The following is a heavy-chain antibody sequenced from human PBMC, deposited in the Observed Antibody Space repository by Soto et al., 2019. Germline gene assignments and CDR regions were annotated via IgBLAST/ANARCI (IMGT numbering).Heavy chain of an antibody. J-gene: IGHJ4*02. CDR2: IKSKTDGGTT. Sequence: GGSLRLSCAASGFTFSNAWMSWVRQAPGKGLEWVGRIKSKTDGGTTDYAAPVKGRFTISRDDSKNTLYLQMNSLKTDDTAVYYCTTDGHYDILTGYDYWGQGTLVTVSS. D-gene: IGHD3-9*01. CDR3: TTDGHYDILTGYDY. V-gene: IGHV3-15*01. CDR1: GFTFSNAW.